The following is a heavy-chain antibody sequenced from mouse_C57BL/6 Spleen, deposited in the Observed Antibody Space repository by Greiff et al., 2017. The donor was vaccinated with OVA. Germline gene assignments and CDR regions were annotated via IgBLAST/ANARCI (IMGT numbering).Heavy chain of an antibody. CDR2: IYPGDGDT. CDR1: GYAFSSSW. J-gene: IGHJ2*01. D-gene: IGHD3-3*01. V-gene: IGHV1-82*01. Sequence: VKLLESGPELVKPGASVKISCKASGYAFSSSWMNWVKQRPGKGLEWIGRIYPGDGDTNYNGKFKGKATLTADKSSSTAYMQLSSLTSEDSAVYFCARGGDVFDYWGQGTTLTVSS. CDR3: ARGGDVFDY.